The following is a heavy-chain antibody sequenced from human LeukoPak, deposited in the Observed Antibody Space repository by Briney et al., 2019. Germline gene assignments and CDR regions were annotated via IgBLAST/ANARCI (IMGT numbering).Heavy chain of an antibody. CDR3: ARDRAYGSGSYSNYYYYYGMDV. CDR2: ISYDGSNK. D-gene: IGHD3-10*01. J-gene: IGHJ6*04. Sequence: GESLRLSCAASGFTFSSYAMHWVRQAPGKGLEWVAVISYDGSNKCYADSVKGRFTISRDNSKNTLYLQMNSLRAEDTAVYYCARDRAYGSGSYSNYYYYYGMDVWGKGTTVTVSS. CDR1: GFTFSSYA. V-gene: IGHV3-30*04.